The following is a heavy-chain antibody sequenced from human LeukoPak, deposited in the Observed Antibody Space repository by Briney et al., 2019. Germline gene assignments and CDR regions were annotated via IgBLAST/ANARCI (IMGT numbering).Heavy chain of an antibody. Sequence: GGSLRLSCAASGFTFSTYWMHWVRQDPGKGMVWVSRISSDASITSYADPVKGRFTISRDNAKNSLYLQMNSLRAEDTAVYYCARAYQLLRGYHDYWGQGTLVTVSS. CDR2: ISSDASIT. CDR3: ARAYQLLRGYHDY. V-gene: IGHV3-74*01. J-gene: IGHJ4*02. D-gene: IGHD2-2*01. CDR1: GFTFSTYW.